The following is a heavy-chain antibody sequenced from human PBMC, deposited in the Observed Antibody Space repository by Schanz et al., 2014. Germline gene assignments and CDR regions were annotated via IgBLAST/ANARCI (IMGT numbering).Heavy chain of an antibody. V-gene: IGHV3-23*04. D-gene: IGHD1-26*01. CDR1: GFGFSSYS. CDR3: ARNRGSGGQNWYFDL. Sequence: EVQLVESGGGLIQPGGSLRLSCAASGFGFSSYSMSWVRQAPGKGLEWVSAISGSGGSTYYADSVKGRFTISRDNSKNTLYLQMNSLRADDTAVYYCARNRGSGGQNWYFDLWGRGTLDTVSS. CDR2: ISGSGGST. J-gene: IGHJ2*01.